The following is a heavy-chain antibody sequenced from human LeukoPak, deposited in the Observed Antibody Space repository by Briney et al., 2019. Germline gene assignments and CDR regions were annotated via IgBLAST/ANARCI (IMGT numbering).Heavy chain of an antibody. J-gene: IGHJ4*02. CDR3: VRLSSGYYGLIDH. Sequence: GGSLRLSCVASGFTFSSHLMHWVRQVPGKGLVWVSRIDSDGSKTDCADSVKGRFTFSRDNARNTLSLQMNSLRAEDTAVYYCVRLSSGYYGLIDHWGQGTLVTVSS. D-gene: IGHD3-22*01. CDR2: IDSDGSKT. V-gene: IGHV3-74*01. CDR1: GFTFSSHL.